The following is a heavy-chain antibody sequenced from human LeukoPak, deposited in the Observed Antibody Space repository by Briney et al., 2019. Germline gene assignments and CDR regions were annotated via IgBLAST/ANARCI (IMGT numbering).Heavy chain of an antibody. CDR3: ARGDYGDYRVFYTLFDY. CDR2: IYPGDSDT. Sequence: GESLKISCKGSGYSFTSYWIGWVRQMPGKGLEWMGIIYPGDSDTRYSPSFQGQVTISADKSISTAYLQWSSLKASDTAMYYCARGDYGDYRVFYTLFDYWGQGTLVTVSS. CDR1: GYSFTSYW. V-gene: IGHV5-51*01. D-gene: IGHD4-17*01. J-gene: IGHJ4*02.